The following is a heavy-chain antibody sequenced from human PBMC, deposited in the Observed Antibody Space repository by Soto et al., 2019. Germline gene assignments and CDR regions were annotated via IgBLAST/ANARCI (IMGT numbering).Heavy chain of an antibody. V-gene: IGHV3-49*03. D-gene: IGHD3-9*01. CDR3: SRVRYDVLTGYYLFDY. CDR2: IRTKAYGETT. J-gene: IGHJ4*02. Sequence: PGGSLRLSCSGSGFSFGEYAMSWFRQAPGKGLEGVGVIRTKAYGETTEFAASVSGRFAISRDDSKSIAYLQMDRLNPEDTAVYSCSRVRYDVLTGYYLFDYWGQGTLVTVSS. CDR1: GFSFGEYA.